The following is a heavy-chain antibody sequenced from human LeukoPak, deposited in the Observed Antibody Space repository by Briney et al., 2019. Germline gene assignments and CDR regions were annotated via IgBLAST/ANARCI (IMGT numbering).Heavy chain of an antibody. CDR3: ARGRGSSWYDYYYYGMDV. J-gene: IGHJ6*02. CDR1: GGSFSGYY. CDR2: NNHSGST. V-gene: IGHV4-34*01. Sequence: SETLSLTCAVYGGSFSGYYWSWIRQPPGKGLEWIGENNHSGSTNYNPSLKSRVTISVDTSKNQFSLKLSSVTAADTAVYYCARGRGSSWYDYYYYGMDVWGQGTTVTVSS. D-gene: IGHD6-13*01.